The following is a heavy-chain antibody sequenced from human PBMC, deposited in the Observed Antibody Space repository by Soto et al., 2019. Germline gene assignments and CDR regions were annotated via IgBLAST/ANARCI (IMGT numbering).Heavy chain of an antibody. CDR1: GFNFRDFW. V-gene: IGHV3-74*01. CDR3: TRDDSGLGIDY. D-gene: IGHD1-26*01. Sequence: PXGSLILSCEASGFNFRDFWMHLVRQPPGKGPEWVSNIPSDGRDVSYADSVRGRFTISRDDARNALYLQMSDLRVEDAAIYYCTRDDSGLGIDYWGQGTQVTVSS. CDR2: IPSDGRDV. J-gene: IGHJ4*02.